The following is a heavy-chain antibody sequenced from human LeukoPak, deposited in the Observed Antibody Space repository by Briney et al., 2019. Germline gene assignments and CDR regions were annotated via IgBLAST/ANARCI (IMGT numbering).Heavy chain of an antibody. D-gene: IGHD3-22*01. V-gene: IGHV4-59*01. Sequence: SETLSLTCTVSGSSISSYYWSWIRQPPGKGLEWIGYIYYSGGTNYNPSLKSRVTISVDTSKNQFSLKLSSVTAADTAVYYCARDDSSGPAGYNWFDPWGQGTLVTVSS. CDR2: IYYSGGT. J-gene: IGHJ5*02. CDR1: GSSISSYY. CDR3: ARDDSSGPAGYNWFDP.